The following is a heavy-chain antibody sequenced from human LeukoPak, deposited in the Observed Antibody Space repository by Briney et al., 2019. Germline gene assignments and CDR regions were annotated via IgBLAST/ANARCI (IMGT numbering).Heavy chain of an antibody. CDR3: ARVYYDSSGPAQFDY. D-gene: IGHD3-22*01. CDR2: ISYSGST. V-gene: IGHV4-30-4*08. J-gene: IGHJ4*02. CDR1: GGSISSGDYY. Sequence: SQTLSLTCTVSGGSISSGDYYWSWIRQPPGKGLEWIGYISYSGSTYYNPSLKSRVTISVDTSKNQFSLKLSSVTAADTAVYFCARVYYDSSGPAQFDYWGQGTLVTVSS.